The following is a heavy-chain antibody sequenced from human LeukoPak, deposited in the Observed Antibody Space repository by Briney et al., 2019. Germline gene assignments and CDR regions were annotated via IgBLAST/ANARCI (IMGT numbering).Heavy chain of an antibody. D-gene: IGHD6-13*01. Sequence: GGSLRLSRAASGFTFSSYSMNWVRQAPGKGLEWVSSISSSSSYIYYADSVKGRFTISRDNAKNSLYLQMNSLRAEDTAVYYCARDRAEGSSSWFHFDYWGQGTLVTVSS. CDR1: GFTFSSYS. CDR2: ISSSSSYI. V-gene: IGHV3-21*01. J-gene: IGHJ4*02. CDR3: ARDRAEGSSSWFHFDY.